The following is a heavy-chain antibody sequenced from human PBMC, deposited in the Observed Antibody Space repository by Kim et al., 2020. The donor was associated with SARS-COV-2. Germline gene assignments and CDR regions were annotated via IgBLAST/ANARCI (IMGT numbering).Heavy chain of an antibody. CDR1: GCSISSGGYS. CDR3: ARVAWFGEGGWFDP. J-gene: IGHJ5*02. CDR2: IYHSGST. Sequence: SETLSLTCAVSGCSISSGGYSWSWIRQPPGKGLEWIGYIYHSGSTYYNPSLKSRVTISVDRSKNQFSLKLSSVTAADTAVYYCARVAWFGEGGWFDPWGQGTLVTVSS. D-gene: IGHD3-10*01. V-gene: IGHV4-30-2*01.